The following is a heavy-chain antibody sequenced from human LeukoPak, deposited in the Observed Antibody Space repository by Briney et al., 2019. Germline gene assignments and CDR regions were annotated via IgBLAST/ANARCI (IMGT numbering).Heavy chain of an antibody. V-gene: IGHV3-9*01. CDR2: ISWNSGSI. CDR1: GFTFDDYA. CDR3: AKDIGIEVGGMTED. D-gene: IGHD6-19*01. Sequence: GGSLRLSCAASGFTFDDYAMYWVRQAPGKGLEWVSGISWNSGSIAYADSVKGRFTISRDNAKNSLYLQMNSLRVEDTVLYYCAKDIGIEVGGMTEDWGQGTLVTVAS. J-gene: IGHJ4*02.